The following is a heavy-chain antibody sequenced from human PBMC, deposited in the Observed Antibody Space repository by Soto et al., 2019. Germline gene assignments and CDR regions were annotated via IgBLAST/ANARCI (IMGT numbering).Heavy chain of an antibody. D-gene: IGHD6-6*01. CDR2: ISGYTGDT. CDR3: ARVVEFSSSPAEDYFDF. V-gene: IGHV1-18*01. CDR1: GYTFTHYR. J-gene: IGHJ4*02. Sequence: VQLVQSGAEVKRPEASVKVSCRASGYTFTHYRISWVRQAPGHGLEWMGWISGYTGDTNYAQKFQGRVSVTTDTSTNTGYMELRSLRPDDTAMYYCARVVEFSSSPAEDYFDFWGQGTLVTVSS.